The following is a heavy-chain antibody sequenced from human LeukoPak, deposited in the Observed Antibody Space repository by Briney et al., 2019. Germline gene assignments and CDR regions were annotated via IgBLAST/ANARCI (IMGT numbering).Heavy chain of an antibody. J-gene: IGHJ6*02. Sequence: SVKVSCKASGGTFSSYAISWVRQAPGQGLEWMGRIIPILGIANYAQKFQGRVTITADKSTSTAYMELSSLRSEDTAVYYCAREDYGSGSYYLLHYYYGMDVWGQGTTVTVSS. CDR3: AREDYGSGSYYLLHYYYGMDV. D-gene: IGHD3-10*01. CDR1: GGTFSSYA. V-gene: IGHV1-69*04. CDR2: IIPILGIA.